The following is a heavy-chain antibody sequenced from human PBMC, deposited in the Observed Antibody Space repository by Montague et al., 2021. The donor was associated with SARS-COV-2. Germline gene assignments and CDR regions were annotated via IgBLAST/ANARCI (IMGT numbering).Heavy chain of an antibody. D-gene: IGHD6-19*01. CDR3: ARRESGWLDALDT. V-gene: IGHV4-59*08. CDR1: GGSISSYY. Sequence: SETRSLTCTVSGGSISSYYWSWIRQPPGKGLEWIGYIYYSGSTNYNPSLESQVTISVDTSKNHFYLKVRSVTVADTAVYYCARRESGWLDALDTWGQGTMVTVSS. CDR2: IYYSGST. J-gene: IGHJ3*02.